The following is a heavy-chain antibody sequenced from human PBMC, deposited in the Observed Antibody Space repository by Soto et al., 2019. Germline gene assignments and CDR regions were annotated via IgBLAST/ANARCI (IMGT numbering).Heavy chain of an antibody. CDR2: IYYSGST. CDR1: GGSLSTYY. Sequence: FEDLSLTFTVSGGSLSTYYWSWIREPPGKGLEWIGYIYYSGSTDYNPSLKSRVTMSVDTSKDQFSLKLRSVTAADTAVYFCARGVGLRTYFYYYGLDVWGQGTTVTVSS. D-gene: IGHD2-15*01. V-gene: IGHV4-59*01. J-gene: IGHJ6*02. CDR3: ARGVGLRTYFYYYGLDV.